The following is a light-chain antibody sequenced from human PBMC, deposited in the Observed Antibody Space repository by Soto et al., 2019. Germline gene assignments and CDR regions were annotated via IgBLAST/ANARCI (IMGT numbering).Light chain of an antibody. Sequence: QSALSQPASVSGSPGQSIAISCTGTSSDVGGYNYVSWYQQYPGEAPKLIIYDVSNRPSGVSNRFSGSKSGNTASLTISGLQTEDEADYYCSSYTTTSTLIFGGGTKLTVL. CDR1: SSDVGGYNY. J-gene: IGLJ2*01. V-gene: IGLV2-14*01. CDR2: DVS. CDR3: SSYTTTSTLI.